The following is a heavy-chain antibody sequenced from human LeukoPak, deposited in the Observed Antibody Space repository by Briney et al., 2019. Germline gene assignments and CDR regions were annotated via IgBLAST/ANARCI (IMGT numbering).Heavy chain of an antibody. CDR2: FDPEDGET. CDR3: ATTWYGKNWFDP. Sequence: RASVTVSCKVSGYTLTELSMHWVRQAPGKGLEWMGGFDPEDGETIYAQKFQGRVTMTEDTSTDTAYMELSSLRSEDTAVYYCATTWYGKNWFDPWGQGTLVTVSS. CDR1: GYTLTELS. D-gene: IGHD2-15*01. J-gene: IGHJ5*02. V-gene: IGHV1-24*01.